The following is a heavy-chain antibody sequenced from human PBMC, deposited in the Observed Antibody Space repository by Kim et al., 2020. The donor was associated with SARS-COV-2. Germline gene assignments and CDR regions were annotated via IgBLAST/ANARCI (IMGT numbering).Heavy chain of an antibody. CDR3: ARGALPPHYFDY. CDR1: GGSFSGYY. V-gene: IGHV4-34*01. J-gene: IGHJ4*02. CDR2: INHSGST. Sequence: SETLSLTCAVYGGSFSGYYWSWIRQPPGKGLEWIGEINHSGSTNYNPSLKSRVTISVDTSKNQFSLKLSSVTAADTAVYYCARGALPPHYFDYWGQGTLV.